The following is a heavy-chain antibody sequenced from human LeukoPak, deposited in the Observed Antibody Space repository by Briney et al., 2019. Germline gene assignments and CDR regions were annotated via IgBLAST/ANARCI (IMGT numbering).Heavy chain of an antibody. CDR2: INWNGGST. V-gene: IGHV3-20*04. Sequence: PGGSLRLSCAASGFTFDDYGMSWVRQAPGKGLEWVSGINWNGGSTGYAGSVKGRFTISRDNAKNSLYLQMNSLRAEDTALYYCARDVGYCTNGVCYHYFDYWGQGTLVTVSS. CDR3: ARDVGYCTNGVCYHYFDY. J-gene: IGHJ4*02. D-gene: IGHD2-8*01. CDR1: GFTFDDYG.